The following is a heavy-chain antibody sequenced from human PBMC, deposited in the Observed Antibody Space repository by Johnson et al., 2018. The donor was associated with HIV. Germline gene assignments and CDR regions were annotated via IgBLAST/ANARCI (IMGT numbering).Heavy chain of an antibody. CDR1: GFTFRDYA. Sequence: QMLLVESGGGVVQPGRSLRLSCAASGFTFRDYAMHWVRQAPGKGLEWLSVTYSDGDTYYADSVKGRFTTSRDNAKNTMYLQMNSLRTEDTAVYYCARGGLTAFDIWGQGTMVTVSS. V-gene: IGHV3-30*14. CDR2: TYSDGDT. CDR3: ARGGLTAFDI. D-gene: IGHD5-12*01. J-gene: IGHJ3*02.